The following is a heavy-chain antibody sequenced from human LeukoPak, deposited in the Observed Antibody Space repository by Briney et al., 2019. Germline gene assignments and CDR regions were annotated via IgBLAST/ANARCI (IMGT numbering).Heavy chain of an antibody. D-gene: IGHD4-17*01. Sequence: GGSLRLSCAASGFSFSYYWMHWVRQAPGKGLVWVSRIHSDGTSTSYADSVKGRFTISRDNAKNTLYLQMNSLRAEDTAVYYCARPKDYGDYRFDYWGQGPLVTVSS. CDR3: ARPKDYGDYRFDY. CDR1: GFSFSYYW. V-gene: IGHV3-74*01. CDR2: IHSDGTST. J-gene: IGHJ4*02.